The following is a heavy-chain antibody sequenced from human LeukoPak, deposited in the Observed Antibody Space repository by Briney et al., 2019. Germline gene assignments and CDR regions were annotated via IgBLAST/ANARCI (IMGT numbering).Heavy chain of an antibody. CDR1: GGSISSSSYY. CDR2: IYYSGST. Sequence: SETLSLTCTVSGGSISSSSYYWGWIRQPPGKGLEWIGSIYYSGSTYYNPFLKSRVTISVDTSKNQFSLKLSSVTAADTAVYYCARQGGSGSEFGYWGQGTLVTVSS. J-gene: IGHJ4*02. CDR3: ARQGGSGSEFGY. D-gene: IGHD3-10*01. V-gene: IGHV4-39*01.